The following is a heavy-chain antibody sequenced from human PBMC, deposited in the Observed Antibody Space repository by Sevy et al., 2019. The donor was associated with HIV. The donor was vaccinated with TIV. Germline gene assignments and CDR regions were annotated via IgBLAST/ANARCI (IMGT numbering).Heavy chain of an antibody. V-gene: IGHV4-39*01. D-gene: IGHD2-15*01. Sequence: LETLSLTCTVSGASISNNNYYWDWIRQPPGKGLEWIGSIYYTGSTDHNPSLESRVTISVDTSKNQFSLKLSSVTAADTAVYYCAAQLGYCSGATCYVGGGFDVWGQGTMVTVSS. CDR2: IYYTGST. J-gene: IGHJ3*01. CDR3: AAQLGYCSGATCYVGGGFDV. CDR1: GASISNNNYY.